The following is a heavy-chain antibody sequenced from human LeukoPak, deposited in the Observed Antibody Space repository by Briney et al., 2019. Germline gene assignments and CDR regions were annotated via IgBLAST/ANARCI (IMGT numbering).Heavy chain of an antibody. V-gene: IGHV3-23*01. CDR3: ARAMARGVRSPMGY. CDR2: ISGSGGST. D-gene: IGHD3-10*01. CDR1: GFTFSSYA. J-gene: IGHJ4*02. Sequence: GGSLRLSCAASGFTFSSYAMSWVRQAPGKGLEWVSAISGSGGSTYYADSVKGRFTISRDNSKNTLYLQMGSLRAEDMAVYYCARAMARGVRSPMGYWGQGTLVTVSS.